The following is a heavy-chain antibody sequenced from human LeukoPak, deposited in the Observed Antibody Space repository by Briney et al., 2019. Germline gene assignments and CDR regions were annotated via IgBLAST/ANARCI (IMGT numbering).Heavy chain of an antibody. CDR3: AGSLWFGELFWGNFDY. Sequence: GALRLSCEASGFSFGTYSMNWVRQAPGKGLEWIGEINHSGSTNYNPSLKSRVTISVDTSKNQFSLKLSSVTAADTAVYYCAGSLWFGELFWGNFDYWGQGTLVTVSS. CDR1: GFSFGTYS. CDR2: INHSGST. D-gene: IGHD3-10*01. V-gene: IGHV4-34*08. J-gene: IGHJ4*02.